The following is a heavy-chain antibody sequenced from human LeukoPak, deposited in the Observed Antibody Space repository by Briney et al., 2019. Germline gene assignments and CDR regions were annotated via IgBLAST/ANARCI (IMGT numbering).Heavy chain of an antibody. CDR3: AKPTSGDGSFLIDY. J-gene: IGHJ4*02. CDR2: IWYDGSYT. CDR1: GFAFSSYG. D-gene: IGHD1-26*01. V-gene: IGHV3-33*06. Sequence: GGSLRLSCAASGFAFSSYGMHWVRQAPGKGLEWVAVIWYDGSYTYYAESVKGRFTISRDNSRNTLYLQMSSLRAEDTAVYYCAKPTSGDGSFLIDYWGQGTLVTVSS.